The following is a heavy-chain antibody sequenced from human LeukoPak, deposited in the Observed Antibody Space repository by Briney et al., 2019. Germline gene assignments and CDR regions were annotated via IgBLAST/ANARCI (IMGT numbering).Heavy chain of an antibody. V-gene: IGHV3-23*01. CDR3: ANCGAGSYHGAY. CDR2: ISGSGTTT. J-gene: IGHJ4*02. CDR1: GFTFTYYA. D-gene: IGHD3-10*01. Sequence: PGGTLALSCATSGFTFTYYAMTWVRQAPGKGLEWVSVISGSGTTTYYADSVKGRCTISRDNSNNTLYLLMISLRAEDTAVYYCANCGAGSYHGAYWGQGSLVTVSS.